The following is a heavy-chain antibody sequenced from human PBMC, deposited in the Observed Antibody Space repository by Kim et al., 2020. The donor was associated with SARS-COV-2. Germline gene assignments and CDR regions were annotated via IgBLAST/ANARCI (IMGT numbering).Heavy chain of an antibody. CDR1: GDSVSSNSAA. V-gene: IGHV6-1*01. CDR2: TYYRSKWYN. D-gene: IGHD6-13*01. Sequence: SQTLSLTCAISGDSVSSNSAAWNWIRQSPSRGLEWLGRTYYRSKWYNDYAVSVKSRITINPDTSKNQFSLQLNSVTPEDTAVYYCARDRSWVYSSSFGRGFDYWGQGTLVTVSS. CDR3: ARDRSWVYSSSFGRGFDY. J-gene: IGHJ4*02.